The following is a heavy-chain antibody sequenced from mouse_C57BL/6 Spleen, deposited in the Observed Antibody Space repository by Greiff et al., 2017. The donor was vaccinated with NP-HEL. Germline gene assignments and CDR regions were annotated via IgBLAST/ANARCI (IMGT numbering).Heavy chain of an antibody. J-gene: IGHJ4*01. Sequence: EVQLQESGPGLVKPSQSLSLTCSVTGYSITSGYYWNWIRQFPRNKLEWMGYISYDGSNNYNPSLTNRTSLTRYTSKNQFFLKLNSVTTEDTATYYCARKSSYGSSYDYAMDYWGQGTSVTVSS. CDR3: ARKSSYGSSYDYAMDY. CDR1: GYSITSGYY. V-gene: IGHV3-6*01. D-gene: IGHD1-1*01. CDR2: ISYDGSN.